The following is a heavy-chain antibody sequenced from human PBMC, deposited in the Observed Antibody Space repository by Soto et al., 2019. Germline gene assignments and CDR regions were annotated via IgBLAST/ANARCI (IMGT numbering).Heavy chain of an antibody. J-gene: IGHJ3*02. Sequence: EVQLVESGGGLVQPGGSLRLSCAASGFTFSDHYMDWVRQAPGKGLEWVGRTRNKANSYTTEYAAPGKGRFTISRDDSKHCLYQQMNRLKTEDTAVYYCARLYEAGGDALDIWGQGTMVTVSS. CDR3: ARLYEAGGDALDI. CDR2: TRNKANSYTT. D-gene: IGHD2-2*02. V-gene: IGHV3-72*01. CDR1: GFTFSDHY.